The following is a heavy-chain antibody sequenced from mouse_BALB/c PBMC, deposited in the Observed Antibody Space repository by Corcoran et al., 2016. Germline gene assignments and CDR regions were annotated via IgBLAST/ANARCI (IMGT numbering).Heavy chain of an antibody. CDR2: ISYDGSN. Sequence: DVQLQESGPGLVKPSQSLSLTCSVTGYSITSGYYWNWIRQFPGNKLEWMGYISYDGSNNYNPSLKNRISITRDTSKNQFFLRLNSVTTEDTATYYCARFVYDYDVLDYWGQGTTLTVSS. CDR3: ARFVYDYDVLDY. J-gene: IGHJ2*01. D-gene: IGHD2-4*01. CDR1: GYSITSGYY. V-gene: IGHV3-6*02.